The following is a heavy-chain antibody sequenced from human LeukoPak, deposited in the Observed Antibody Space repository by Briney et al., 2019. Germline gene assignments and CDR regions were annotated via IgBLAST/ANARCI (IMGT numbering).Heavy chain of an antibody. V-gene: IGHV1-69*04. J-gene: IGHJ4*02. CDR1: GGTFSSYG. D-gene: IGHD3-22*01. CDR3: ASGRYYYDTSGYYRGTTDY. CDR2: IIPILGIA. Sequence: SVKVSCKASGGTFSSYGFSWVRQAPGQGLEWMGRIIPILGIANYAQRFQGRVTITADTSTSTAYMELSSLKSEDTAVYYCASGRYYYDTSGYYRGTTDYWGQGTLVIVSS.